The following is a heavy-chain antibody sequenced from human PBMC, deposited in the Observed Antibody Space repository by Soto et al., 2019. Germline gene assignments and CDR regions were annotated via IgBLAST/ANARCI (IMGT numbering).Heavy chain of an antibody. D-gene: IGHD3-16*01. CDR3: ARDGASTLLYYYYGMDV. V-gene: IGHV3-33*01. CDR1: GFTFSSYG. J-gene: IGHJ6*02. CDR2: IWYDGSNK. Sequence: GGSLRLSCAASGFTFSSYGMHWVRQAPGKGLEWVAVIWYDGSNKYYADSVKGRFTISRDNSKNTLYLQMNSLRAEDTAVYYCARDGASTLLYYYYGMDVWGQGTTVTVSS.